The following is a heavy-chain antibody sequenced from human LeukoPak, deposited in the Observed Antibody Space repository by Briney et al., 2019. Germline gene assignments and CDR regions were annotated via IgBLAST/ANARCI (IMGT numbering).Heavy chain of an antibody. CDR3: ARDLEIAVAGTGAFDI. J-gene: IGHJ3*02. Sequence: ASVKVSCKASGCTFTSYYMHWVRQAPGQGLEWMGIINPSGGSTSYAQKFQGRVTMTRDMSTSTVYMELSSLRSEDTAVYYCARDLEIAVAGTGAFDIWGQGTMVTVSS. V-gene: IGHV1-46*01. CDR2: INPSGGST. CDR1: GCTFTSYY. D-gene: IGHD6-19*01.